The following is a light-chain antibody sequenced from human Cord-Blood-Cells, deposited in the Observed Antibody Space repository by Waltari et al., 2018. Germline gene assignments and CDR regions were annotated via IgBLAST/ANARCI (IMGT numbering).Light chain of an antibody. V-gene: IGKV1-39*01. Sequence: IQMTQSPSPLSASVGDRVTTTCRASQSNSSYLNWYQQQPGKAPKRLLHAASSLQSGVPSRFSGSGSRTDVTLTISSLQPGDFATYYCQQSYSTPVTFGPGTKVDIK. J-gene: IGKJ3*01. CDR3: QQSYSTPVT. CDR1: QSNSSY. CDR2: AAS.